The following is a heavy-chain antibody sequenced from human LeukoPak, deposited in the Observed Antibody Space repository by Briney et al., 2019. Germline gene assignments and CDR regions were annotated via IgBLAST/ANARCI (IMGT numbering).Heavy chain of an antibody. V-gene: IGHV4-59*08. CDR3: ARNSRDGDNWEYHYFDY. D-gene: IGHD5-24*01. CDR1: GGSTSSYY. J-gene: IGHJ4*02. CDR2: INYSGST. Sequence: SETLSLTCTVSGGSTSSYYWGWIRQPPGKGLEWIGYINYSGSTNYNPSLRSRVAMSVDTSKNQFSLKLNSVTAADTAVYYCARNSRDGDNWEYHYFDYWGQGTLVTVSS.